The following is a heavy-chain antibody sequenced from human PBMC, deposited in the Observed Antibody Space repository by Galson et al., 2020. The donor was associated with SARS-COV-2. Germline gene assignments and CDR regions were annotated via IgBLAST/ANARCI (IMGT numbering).Heavy chain of an antibody. J-gene: IGHJ3*01. D-gene: IGHD4-17*01. V-gene: IGHV3-33*01. Sequence: GESLKISCAASGFTFSDYNMYWVRQGPGKGLEWVALIWYDGSHKEYADSVKGRFTISRDNAKNTLFVQMNSLRVEDTAVYYCARDGHDYGDFKALDGWGQGTSVTVSS. CDR2: IWYDGSHK. CDR1: GFTFSDYN. CDR3: ARDGHDYGDFKALDG.